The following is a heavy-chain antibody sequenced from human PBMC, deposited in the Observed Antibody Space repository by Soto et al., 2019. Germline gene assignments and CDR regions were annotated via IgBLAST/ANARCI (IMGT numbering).Heavy chain of an antibody. CDR1: GYTFTSYD. D-gene: IGHD3-10*01. V-gene: IGHV1-8*01. CDR3: ARLYGSEIPNYYYYYMDV. CDR2: MNPNSGNT. Sequence: GASVKVSCKASGYTFTSYDINWVRQATGQGLEWMGWMNPNSGNTGYAQKFQGRVTMTRNTSISTAYMELSSLRSEDTAVYYCARLYGSEIPNYYYYYMDVWGKGITVTVSS. J-gene: IGHJ6*03.